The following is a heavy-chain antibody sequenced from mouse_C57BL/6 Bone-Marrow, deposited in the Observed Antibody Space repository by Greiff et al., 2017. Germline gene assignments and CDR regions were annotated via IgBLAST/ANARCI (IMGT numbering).Heavy chain of an antibody. CDR2: IYPGSGST. J-gene: IGHJ1*03. Sequence: VQLQQSGAELVKPGASVKMSCKASGYTFTSYWITWVKQRPGQGLEWIGDIYPGSGSTNYNEKFKSKATLTVDTSSSTAYMQLSSLTSEDSAVYSCERPYYSNDWYFDVWGTGTTVTVTS. CDR1: GYTFTSYW. V-gene: IGHV1-55*01. D-gene: IGHD2-5*01. CDR3: ERPYYSNDWYFDV.